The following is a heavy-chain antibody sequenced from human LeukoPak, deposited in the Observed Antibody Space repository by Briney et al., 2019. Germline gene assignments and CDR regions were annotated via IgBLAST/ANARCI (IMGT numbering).Heavy chain of an antibody. V-gene: IGHV1-18*01. CDR2: ISAYNGNT. CDR3: ARDASYGSGCMDG. D-gene: IGHD3-10*01. Sequence: ASVKVSCKASGYTFASYGISWVRQAPGQGLEWMGWISAYNGNTNYEQKIQGRVTMSTDTSTSTAYMELRSLRSDDTAVYYCARDASYGSGCMDGWGQGTTVTVSS. J-gene: IGHJ6*02. CDR1: GYTFASYG.